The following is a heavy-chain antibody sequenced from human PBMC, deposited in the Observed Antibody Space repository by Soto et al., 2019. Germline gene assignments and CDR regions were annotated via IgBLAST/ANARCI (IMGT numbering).Heavy chain of an antibody. CDR2: INPSGGST. J-gene: IGHJ5*02. CDR3: AREYQLVYNWFDP. CDR1: GYTFTTYY. Sequence: ASVKVSCKASGYTFTTYYMHWMRQAPGQGLEWLGIINPSGGSTSYAQKFQGRVTMTRDTSTSTVYMELSSLRSEDTAVYYCAREYQLVYNWFDPWGQGTLVTVSS. V-gene: IGHV1-46*03. D-gene: IGHD2-2*01.